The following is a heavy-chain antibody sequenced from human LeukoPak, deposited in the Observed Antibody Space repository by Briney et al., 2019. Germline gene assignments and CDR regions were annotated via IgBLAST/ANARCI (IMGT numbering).Heavy chain of an antibody. CDR2: IYHSGST. Sequence: PSETLSLTCAVSGGSISSGGYSWSWIRQPPGKGLEWIGYIYHSGSTNYNPSLKSRVTISVDTSKNQFSLKLSSVTAADTAVYYCATSQVQRGYSYVRRAFDIWGQGTMVTVSS. J-gene: IGHJ3*02. V-gene: IGHV4-30-2*01. CDR3: ATSQVQRGYSYVRRAFDI. D-gene: IGHD5-18*01. CDR1: GGSISSGGYS.